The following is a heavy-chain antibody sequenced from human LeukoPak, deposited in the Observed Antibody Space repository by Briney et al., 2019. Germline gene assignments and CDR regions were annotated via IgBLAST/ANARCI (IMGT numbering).Heavy chain of an antibody. CDR2: ISVSGDST. CDR1: GFTLSSYA. V-gene: IGHV3-23*01. Sequence: PGGSLRLSCAASGFTLSSYAMTWVRQAPGKGLEWVSVISVSGDSTYYADSVKGRFTISRDHSKNTLYLQMNSLRVEDTAVYYCAKVYGGYTHDDYFDYWGQGALVTVSS. D-gene: IGHD5-18*01. J-gene: IGHJ4*02. CDR3: AKVYGGYTHDDYFDY.